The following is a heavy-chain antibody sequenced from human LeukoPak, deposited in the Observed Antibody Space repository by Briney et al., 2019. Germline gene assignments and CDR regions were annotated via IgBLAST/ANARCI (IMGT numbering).Heavy chain of an antibody. CDR3: ARDRVISGSGGYLFDY. CDR1: GFSFSTYS. CDR2: ISSSSSTI. V-gene: IGHV3-48*04. D-gene: IGHD3-10*01. J-gene: IGHJ4*02. Sequence: GGSLRLSCAVSGFSFSTYSMNWVRQAPGKGLEWVSYISSSSSTIYYADSVKGRFTISRDNAKNSLFLQMNSLRAEDTAMYYCARDRVISGSGGYLFDYWGQGTLVTVSS.